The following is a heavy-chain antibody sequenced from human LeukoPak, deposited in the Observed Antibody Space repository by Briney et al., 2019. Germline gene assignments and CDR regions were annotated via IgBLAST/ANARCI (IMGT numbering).Heavy chain of an antibody. J-gene: IGHJ4*02. CDR1: GYTFTSSE. CDR2: LNPNSGNT. D-gene: IGHD3-22*01. CDR3: ATDYDSMGDY. Sequence: ASVRVSCKASGYTFTSSEIHWVRQAPGQGLEWMGWLNPNSGNTGYAQKFQGRVTITRNTSISTAYMELSSLRSEDTAVYYCATDYDSMGDYWGQGTLVTVSS. V-gene: IGHV1-8*03.